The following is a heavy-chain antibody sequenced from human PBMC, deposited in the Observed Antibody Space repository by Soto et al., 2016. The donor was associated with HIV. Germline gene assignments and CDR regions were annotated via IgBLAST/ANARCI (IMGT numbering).Heavy chain of an antibody. CDR2: INLNSGGT. CDR1: GYTFTGYY. CDR3: ARARGPQVIAFDI. Sequence: QVQLVQSGAEVKEPGASVKVSCKASGYTFTGYYMHWVRQAPGQGLEWMGWINLNSGGTNYAQKFQGRVTMTRDTSISTAYMELSRLRSDDTAVYYCARARGPQVIAFDIWGQGTMVTVSS. D-gene: IGHD2-21*01. J-gene: IGHJ3*02. V-gene: IGHV1-2*02.